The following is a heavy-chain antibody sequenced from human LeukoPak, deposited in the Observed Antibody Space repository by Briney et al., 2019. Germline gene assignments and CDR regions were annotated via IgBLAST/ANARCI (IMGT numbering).Heavy chain of an antibody. CDR3: ARDRGAASDAFDI. CDR1: GGSVSSGSYN. J-gene: IGHJ3*02. CDR2: IYYSGIT. D-gene: IGHD1-26*01. V-gene: IGHV4-61*01. Sequence: PSETLSLTCTVSGGSVSSGSYNWSWIRQPPGKGLEWIGYIYYSGITNYNPSLKSRVTISVDTSKNQFSLKLSSVTAADTAVYYCARDRGAASDAFDIWGQGTMVTVSS.